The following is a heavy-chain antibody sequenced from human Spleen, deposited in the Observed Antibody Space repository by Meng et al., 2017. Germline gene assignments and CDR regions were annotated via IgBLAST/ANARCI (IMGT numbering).Heavy chain of an antibody. CDR2: IYHSGST. D-gene: IGHD5-12*01. V-gene: IGHV4-38-2*02. CDR1: GYSITGSYN. CDR3: AREAGPVATTYDC. Sequence: SETLSLTCAVSGYSITGSYNWGWIRQSPGKGLEWIGSIYHSGSTYFNPSLKSRVTISVDTSKNQFSLKLRSVTAADTAVYYCAREAGPVATTYDCWGQGTLVTVSS. J-gene: IGHJ4*02.